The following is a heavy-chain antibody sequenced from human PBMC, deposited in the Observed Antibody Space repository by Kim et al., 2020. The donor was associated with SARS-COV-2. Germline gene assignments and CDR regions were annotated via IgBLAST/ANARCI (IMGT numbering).Heavy chain of an antibody. CDR1: GFTFSSYA. D-gene: IGHD3-3*01. V-gene: IGHV3-30*04. CDR2: ISYDGSNK. CDR3: ARGWLEWLPRRGYYGMDV. Sequence: GGSLRLSCAASGFTFSSYAMHWVRQAPGKGLEWVAVISYDGSNKYYADSVKGRFTISRDNSKNTLYLQMNSLRAEDTAVYYCARGWLEWLPRRGYYGMDVWGQGTTVTVSS. J-gene: IGHJ6*02.